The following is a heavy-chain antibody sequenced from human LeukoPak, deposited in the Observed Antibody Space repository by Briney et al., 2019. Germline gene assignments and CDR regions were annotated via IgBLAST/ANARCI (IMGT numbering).Heavy chain of an antibody. J-gene: IGHJ6*03. CDR2: IYTSGST. D-gene: IGHD4-23*01. Sequence: SETLSLTCTVSGGSISSYYWSWIRQPAGEGLEWIGRIYTSGSTNYNPSLKSRVTMSVDTSKNQFSLKLSSVTAADTAVYYCARDAYGGNSGEDYYYYMDVWGKGTTVTISS. V-gene: IGHV4-4*07. CDR1: GGSISSYY. CDR3: ARDAYGGNSGEDYYYYMDV.